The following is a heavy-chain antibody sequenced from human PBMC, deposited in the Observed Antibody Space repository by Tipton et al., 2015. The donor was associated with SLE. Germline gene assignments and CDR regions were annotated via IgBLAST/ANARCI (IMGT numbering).Heavy chain of an antibody. CDR2: IYYSGST. V-gene: IGHV4-38-2*01. CDR3: ARHEGWFDP. Sequence: TLSLTCAVSGYSISSGYYWGWVRQPPGKGLEWIGSIYYSGSTYYNPSLKSRVTISVDTSKNQFSLKLSSVTAADTAVYYCARHEGWFDPWGQGTLVTVSS. CDR1: GYSISSGYY. J-gene: IGHJ5*02.